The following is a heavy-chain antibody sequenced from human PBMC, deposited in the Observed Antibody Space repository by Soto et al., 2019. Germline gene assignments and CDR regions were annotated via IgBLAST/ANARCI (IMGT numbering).Heavy chain of an antibody. Sequence: GGSLRLSCAASGFTFSSYGMHWVRQAPGKGLEWVAVISYDGSNKYYADSVKGRFTISRDNSKNTLYLQMNSLRAEDTAVYYCASDYDYVWGSYPGVLDYWGQGTLVTVSS. J-gene: IGHJ4*02. V-gene: IGHV3-30*03. CDR2: ISYDGSNK. CDR3: ASDYDYVWGSYPGVLDY. D-gene: IGHD3-16*01. CDR1: GFTFSSYG.